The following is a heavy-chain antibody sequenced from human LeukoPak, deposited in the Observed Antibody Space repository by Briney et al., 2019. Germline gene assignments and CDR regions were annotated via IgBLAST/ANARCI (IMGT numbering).Heavy chain of an antibody. CDR1: GFTFSSYS. CDR3: ACNRWLQSPFDY. D-gene: IGHD5-24*01. V-gene: IGHV3-21*01. CDR2: ISSSSNYI. Sequence: PRGSLRLSCAASGFTFSSYSMNWVRQAPGKGLEWVSSISSSSNYIYYADSVKGRFTISRDNAKNSLYLQMNSLRAEDTAVYYCACNRWLQSPFDYWGQGTLVTVSS. J-gene: IGHJ4*02.